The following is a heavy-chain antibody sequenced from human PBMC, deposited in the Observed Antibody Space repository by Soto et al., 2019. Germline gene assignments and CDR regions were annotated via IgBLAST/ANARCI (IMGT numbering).Heavy chain of an antibody. V-gene: IGHV3-23*01. D-gene: IGHD2-21*01. CDR1: GFTFSSYA. CDR3: AKGPHIVVVIATSH. J-gene: IGHJ4*02. CDR2: ISGSGGST. Sequence: GGSLRLSCAASGFTFSSYAMSWVRQAPGKGLEWVSAISGSGGSTYYADSVKGRFTISRDNSKNTLDLQMNSLRAEDTAVYYCAKGPHIVVVIATSHWGQGTLVTVSS.